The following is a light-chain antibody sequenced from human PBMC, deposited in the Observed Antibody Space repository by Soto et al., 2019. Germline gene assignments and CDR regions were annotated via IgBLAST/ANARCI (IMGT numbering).Light chain of an antibody. CDR1: SSDVGGYNY. CDR2: DVT. J-gene: IGLJ3*02. V-gene: IGLV2-11*01. CDR3: CSYAGGDTWV. Sequence: QSVLTQPRSVSGSPGQSVTISCTGTSSDVGGYNYVSWYQHHPGKAPKLMIYDVTRRPSGVPDRFSGSKSGNTASLTISGLQADDEADYYCCSYAGGDTWVFGGGTKLTVL.